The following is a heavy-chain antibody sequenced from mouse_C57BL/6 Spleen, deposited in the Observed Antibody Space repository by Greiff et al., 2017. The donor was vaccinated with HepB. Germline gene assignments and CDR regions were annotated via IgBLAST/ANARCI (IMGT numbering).Heavy chain of an antibody. Sequence: EVMLVESGGGLVKPGGSLKLSCAASGFTFSDYGMHWVRQAPEKGLEWVAYISSGSSTIYYADTVKGRFTISRDNAKNTLFLQMTSLRSEDTAMYYCAREIYDGYYGWFAYWGQGTLVTVSA. CDR2: ISSGSSTI. D-gene: IGHD2-3*01. CDR3: AREIYDGYYGWFAY. CDR1: GFTFSDYG. J-gene: IGHJ3*01. V-gene: IGHV5-17*01.